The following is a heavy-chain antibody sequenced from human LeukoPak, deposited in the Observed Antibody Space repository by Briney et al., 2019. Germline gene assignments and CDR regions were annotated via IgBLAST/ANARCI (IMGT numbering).Heavy chain of an antibody. CDR3: ARMYNGSYSY. D-gene: IGHD1-26*01. Sequence: GGSLRLSCAASGFTFSDYYMSWIRQAPGKGRESVSYISSSGSSIYYADSVKGRFTISRDNAKNSLYLQMNSLRAEDTALYYCARMYNGSYSYWGQGTLVTVSS. J-gene: IGHJ4*02. CDR1: GFTFSDYY. CDR2: ISSSGSSI. V-gene: IGHV3-11*01.